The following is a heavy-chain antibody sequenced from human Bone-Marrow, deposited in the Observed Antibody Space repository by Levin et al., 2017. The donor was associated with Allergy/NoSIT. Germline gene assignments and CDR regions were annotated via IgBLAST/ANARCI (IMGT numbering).Heavy chain of an antibody. D-gene: IGHD2-2*01. CDR1: GFTFSSYA. V-gene: IGHV3-23*01. Sequence: PGGSLRLSCAASGFTFSSYAMSWVRQAPGKGLEWVSAISGSGGSTYYADSVKGRFTISRDNSKNTLYLQMNSLRAEDTAVYYCAKGPPSSGRWLEKGIVVVPAAIRAPSQLGAHLDPWGQGTLVTVSS. CDR2: ISGSGGST. CDR3: AKGPPSSGRWLEKGIVVVPAAIRAPSQLGAHLDP. J-gene: IGHJ5*02.